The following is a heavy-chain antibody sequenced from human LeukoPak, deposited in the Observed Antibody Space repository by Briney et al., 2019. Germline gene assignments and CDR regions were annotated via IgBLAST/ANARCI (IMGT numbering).Heavy chain of an antibody. J-gene: IGHJ6*02. D-gene: IGHD6-6*01. CDR2: IYYSGST. Sequence: SETLSLTCTVSGGSISSYYWSWIRQPPGKGLEWIGYIYYSGSTNYNLSLKSRVTISVDTSKNQFSLKLSSVTAADTAVYYCARVASYSSSPYYYYGIDVWGQGTTVTVSS. CDR1: GGSISSYY. CDR3: ARVASYSSSPYYYYGIDV. V-gene: IGHV4-59*01.